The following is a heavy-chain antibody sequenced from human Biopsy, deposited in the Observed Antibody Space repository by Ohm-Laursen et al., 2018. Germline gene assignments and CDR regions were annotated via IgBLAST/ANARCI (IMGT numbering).Heavy chain of an antibody. CDR3: ARGSGYFKLDV. CDR1: GESFNGYY. V-gene: IGHV4-34*01. J-gene: IGHJ6*02. D-gene: IGHD5-12*01. Sequence: SDTLSLTCAVYGESFNGYYWSRIRQTPGKGLEWIGEINQSGSTKYSPSLKRRATLSADSSNSQFSLRLTSVTAADTAIYYCARGSGYFKLDVWGQGTTVTVSS. CDR2: INQSGST.